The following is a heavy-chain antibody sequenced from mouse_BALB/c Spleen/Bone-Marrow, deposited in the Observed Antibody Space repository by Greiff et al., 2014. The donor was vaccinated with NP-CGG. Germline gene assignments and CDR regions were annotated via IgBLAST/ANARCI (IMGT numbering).Heavy chain of an antibody. CDR1: GYTFTTYW. CDR3: TRWDGNYLYWYFDV. Sequence: VKLQESGAELVRPGASVKLSCKASGYTFTTYWIHWVKQRPGQGLEWIGNIYPSDSYTNYNQKFKDKATLTVGKSSSTAYMQLSSPTSEDSAVYYCTRWDGNYLYWYFDVWGAGTTVTVSS. D-gene: IGHD2-1*01. J-gene: IGHJ1*01. CDR2: IYPSDSYT. V-gene: IGHV1-69*02.